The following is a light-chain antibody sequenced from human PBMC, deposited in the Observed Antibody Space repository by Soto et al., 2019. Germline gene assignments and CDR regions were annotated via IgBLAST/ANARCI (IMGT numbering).Light chain of an antibody. CDR2: AAC. Sequence: AIQMTQSPSSLSASVGDRVTITCRASQGIRNDLGWYQQKPGKAPKLLIYAACSLQSGVPSRFSGSGSGTDFTLTISSLQPEDCATYYCLQDYNYPRTFGQGTKVEIK. V-gene: IGKV1-6*01. J-gene: IGKJ1*01. CDR1: QGIRND. CDR3: LQDYNYPRT.